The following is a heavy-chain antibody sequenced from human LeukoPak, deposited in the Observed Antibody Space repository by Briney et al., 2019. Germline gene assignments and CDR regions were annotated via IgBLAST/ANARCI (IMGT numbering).Heavy chain of an antibody. CDR2: IWYGGSNK. J-gene: IGHJ4*02. V-gene: IGHV3-30*18. Sequence: PGRSLRLSCAASGFTFSSYGIHWVRQAPGKGLEWVAVIWYGGSNKYYADSVKGRFTISRDNSKNTLYLQMNSLRAEDTAVYYCAKDIAAAGASFAFDYWGQGTLVTVSS. D-gene: IGHD6-13*01. CDR3: AKDIAAAGASFAFDY. CDR1: GFTFSSYG.